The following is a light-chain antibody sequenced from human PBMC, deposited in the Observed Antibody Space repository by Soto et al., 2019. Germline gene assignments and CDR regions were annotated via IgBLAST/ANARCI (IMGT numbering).Light chain of an antibody. CDR3: QHRSNWPVLT. Sequence: EIVLTQSPAPLSLSPGERATLSCRASQSVNNNVAWYQQRPGQPPRLLIYDAVYRPTGIPARFSGSGSGTDFTLTISSLESEDFAVYYCQHRSNWPVLTFGGGTRVEIK. CDR2: DAV. V-gene: IGKV3-11*01. CDR1: QSVNNN. J-gene: IGKJ4*01.